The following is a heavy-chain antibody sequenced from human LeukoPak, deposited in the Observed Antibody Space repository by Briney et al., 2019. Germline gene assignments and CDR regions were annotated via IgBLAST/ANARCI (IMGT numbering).Heavy chain of an antibody. CDR3: ARHAASTQASYYFDY. V-gene: IGHV4-39*01. CDR1: GGSISSSSYY. Sequence: SETLSLTCTVSGGSISSSSYYWGWIRQPPGKGLEWIGSIYYSGSTYYNPSLKSRVTISVDTSKNQFFLKLSSVTAADTAVYYCARHAASTQASYYFDYWGQGTLVTVSS. D-gene: IGHD6-25*01. CDR2: IYYSGST. J-gene: IGHJ4*02.